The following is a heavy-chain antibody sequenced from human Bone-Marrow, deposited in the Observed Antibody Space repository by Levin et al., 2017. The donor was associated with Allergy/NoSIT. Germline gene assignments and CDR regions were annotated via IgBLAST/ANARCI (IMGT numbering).Heavy chain of an antibody. J-gene: IGHJ4*02. CDR1: GYIFTYRY. CDR3: ARSPPSDSRDFHLGT. D-gene: IGHD3/OR15-3a*01. CDR2: ITVYNGNT. V-gene: IGHV1-45*01. Sequence: KISCKASGYIFTYRYLHWVRQAPGQAPEWMGWITVYNGNTRYSQKFQGRVTITREPSLTTVYLELHNLRSEDTAIYFCARSPPSDSRDFHLGTWGQGTLVTVSS.